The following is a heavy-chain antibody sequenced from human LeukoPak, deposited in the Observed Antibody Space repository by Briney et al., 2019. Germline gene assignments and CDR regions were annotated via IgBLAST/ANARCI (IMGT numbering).Heavy chain of an antibody. D-gene: IGHD2-2*01. V-gene: IGHV4-30-2*05. CDR1: GGSISSGGYY. J-gene: IGHJ6*03. CDR3: ARVVGAAYYFYYMDV. Sequence: SQTLSLTCTVSGGSISSGGYYWSWIRQPPGKGLEWIGYIYHSGSTYYNPSLKSRVTISVDTSKNQFSLKLSSVTAADTAVYYCARVVGAAYYFYYMDVWGKGTTVTVSS. CDR2: IYHSGST.